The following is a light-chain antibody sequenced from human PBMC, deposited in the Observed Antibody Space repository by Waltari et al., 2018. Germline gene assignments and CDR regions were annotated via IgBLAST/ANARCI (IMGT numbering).Light chain of an antibody. V-gene: IGKV4-1*01. CDR2: WAS. J-gene: IGKJ1*01. CDR1: QTVLHRTDNNNY. Sequence: DLVMTQSPDSLALSLGERATINCKPSQTVLHRTDNNNYLAWYQQKLGQPPKLLIYWASTRASGVPDRFSGSGSGTDFTLTISSLQAEDVAVYYCQQYYDTPRTFGQGTRVEIK. CDR3: QQYYDTPRT.